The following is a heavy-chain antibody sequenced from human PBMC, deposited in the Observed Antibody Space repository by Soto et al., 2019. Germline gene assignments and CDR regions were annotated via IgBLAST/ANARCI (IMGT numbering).Heavy chain of an antibody. V-gene: IGHV4-59*01. J-gene: IGHJ3*02. Sequence: SETLSLTCTVSGGSISSYYWSWIRQPPGKGLEWIGYIYYSGSTNYNPSLKSRVTISVDTSKNQFSLKLSSVTAADTAVYYCARDELGYCSSTSCPGAFDIWGQGIMVTVS. CDR3: ARDELGYCSSTSCPGAFDI. D-gene: IGHD2-2*01. CDR1: GGSISSYY. CDR2: IYYSGST.